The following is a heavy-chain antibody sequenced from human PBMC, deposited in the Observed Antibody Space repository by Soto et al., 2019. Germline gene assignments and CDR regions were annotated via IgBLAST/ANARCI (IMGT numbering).Heavy chain of an antibody. D-gene: IGHD3-10*01. CDR1: GFTFSSYA. Sequence: EVQLLESGGGFVQPGGCLRLSCAASGFTFSSYAMSWVRQAPGKGLEWVSAISGSGGSTYYEDSVKGRFTISRDNSKNTLYLQMNILRAEDTAVYYCAKERITMVRGTFYYWGQGTLVTVSS. CDR2: ISGSGGST. CDR3: AKERITMVRGTFYY. V-gene: IGHV3-23*01. J-gene: IGHJ4*02.